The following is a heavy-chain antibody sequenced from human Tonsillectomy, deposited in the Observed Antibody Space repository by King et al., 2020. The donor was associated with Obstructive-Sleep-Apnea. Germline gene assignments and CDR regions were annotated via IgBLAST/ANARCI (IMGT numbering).Heavy chain of an antibody. J-gene: IGHJ4*02. CDR2: FYFSGST. CDR1: GGSLSSSSYY. V-gene: IGHV4-39*07. CDR3: ARVSVVGTDS. Sequence: QLQESGPGLVKPSETLSLTCTVSGGSLSSSSYYWGWIRQPPGEGLEWIGSFYFSGSTYYNTSLKSRVTISVDTSKNQFSLRLRSVTAADTAVYYCARVSVVGTDSWGQGTLVTVSS. D-gene: IGHD6-19*01.